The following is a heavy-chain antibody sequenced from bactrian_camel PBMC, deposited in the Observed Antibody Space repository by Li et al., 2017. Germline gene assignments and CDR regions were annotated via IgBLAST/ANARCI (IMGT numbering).Heavy chain of an antibody. Sequence: HVQLVESGGGSVQAGETLRLSCTDSGFTFEDSDMGWYRQAPGNLCELVSSIRNDGVTYYADSVKGRFTISRDNAKNTVYLQLNSLKTEDMTMYFCAAHRRNPDSATYWRGCSFGYWGQGTQVTVS. CDR2: IRNDGVT. CDR1: GFTFEDSD. D-gene: IGHD2*01. J-gene: IGHJ4*01. CDR3: AAHRRNPDSATYWRGCSFGY. V-gene: IGHV3S63*01.